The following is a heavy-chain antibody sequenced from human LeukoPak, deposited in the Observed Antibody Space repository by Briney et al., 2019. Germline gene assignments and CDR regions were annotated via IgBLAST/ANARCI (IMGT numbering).Heavy chain of an antibody. D-gene: IGHD3-3*01. V-gene: IGHV5-51*01. J-gene: IGHJ5*02. Sequence: GASLQISCEGSGSIFTSYWIGWVRPLPGKGLEWMGIIYPGDSDTRYSPSFQGQVTISAYKSISTAYLQWSSLKASDIAMYYCARHVFSGYYDFWSGYYTPWFDPWGQGTLVTVSS. CDR2: IYPGDSDT. CDR3: ARHVFSGYYDFWSGYYTPWFDP. CDR1: GSIFTSYW.